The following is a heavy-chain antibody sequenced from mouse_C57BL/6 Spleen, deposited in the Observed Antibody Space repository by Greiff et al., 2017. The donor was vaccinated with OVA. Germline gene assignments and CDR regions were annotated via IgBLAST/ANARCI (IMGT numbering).Heavy chain of an antibody. Sequence: EVKLMESGGDLVKPGGSLKLSCAASGFTFSSYGMSWVRQTPDQRLEWVATISSGGSYTYYPDSVKGRFTISRDNAKNTLYLQMSSLKSEDTAMYYCARQGPSYYSNYVYAMDYWGQGTSVTVSS. CDR2: ISSGGSYT. CDR3: ARQGPSYYSNYVYAMDY. V-gene: IGHV5-6*01. D-gene: IGHD2-5*01. CDR1: GFTFSSYG. J-gene: IGHJ4*01.